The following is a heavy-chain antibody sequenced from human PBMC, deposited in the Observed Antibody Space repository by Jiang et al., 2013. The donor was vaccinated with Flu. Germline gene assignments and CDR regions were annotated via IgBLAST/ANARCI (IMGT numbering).Heavy chain of an antibody. CDR2: ISSDGSDK. Sequence: APGKGLEWLALISSDGSDKYYADSARGRFTISRDNSKYTVYLQVNSLRAEDSAAYFCAKDGHDNWDYRKPNAFDIWGQGTMVTVSS. D-gene: IGHD1-7*01. CDR3: AKDGHDNWDYRKPNAFDI. V-gene: IGHV3-30*18. J-gene: IGHJ3*02.